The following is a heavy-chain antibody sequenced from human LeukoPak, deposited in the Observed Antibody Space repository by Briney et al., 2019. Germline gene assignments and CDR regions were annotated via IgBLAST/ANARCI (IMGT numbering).Heavy chain of an antibody. Sequence: GGSLRLSCAASGFTFSDYYMSWIRQAPGKGLEWVSYISSSGSTIYYADSVKGRFTISRDNAKNSLYLQMNSLRAEDTAVYYCARDAVAGFIYYYYMDVWGKGTTVTVSS. CDR2: ISSSGSTI. CDR3: ARDAVAGFIYYYYMDV. V-gene: IGHV3-11*04. CDR1: GFTFSDYY. J-gene: IGHJ6*03. D-gene: IGHD6-19*01.